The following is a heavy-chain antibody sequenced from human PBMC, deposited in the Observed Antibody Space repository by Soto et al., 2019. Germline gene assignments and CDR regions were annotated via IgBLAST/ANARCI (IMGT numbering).Heavy chain of an antibody. CDR3: AGEVSSSDYYYMDV. J-gene: IGHJ6*03. V-gene: IGHV4-59*01. Sequence: SETLSLTCTVSGGSISSYYWSWIRQPPGKGLEWIGYIYYSGSTNYNPSLKSRVTISVDTSKNQFSLKLSSVTAADTAVYYCAGEVSSSDYYYMDVWGKGTTVTVSS. D-gene: IGHD6-25*01. CDR2: IYYSGST. CDR1: GGSISSYY.